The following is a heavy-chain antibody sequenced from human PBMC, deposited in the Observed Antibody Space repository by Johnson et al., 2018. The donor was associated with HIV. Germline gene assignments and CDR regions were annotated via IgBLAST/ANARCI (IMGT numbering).Heavy chain of an antibody. CDR2: ISFDGGTK. Sequence: VQLVESGGGLVQPGGSLRLSCAVSGFIFSNYWMEWVRQAPGKGLEWVALISFDGGTKYYADSVKGRFIISRDDSKDTLHLHMNSLRPEDTAVYFCAREGNWNPTYGFDVWGQGTIATVSS. CDR1: GFIFSNYW. CDR3: AREGNWNPTYGFDV. J-gene: IGHJ3*01. V-gene: IGHV3-30*03. D-gene: IGHD1-1*01.